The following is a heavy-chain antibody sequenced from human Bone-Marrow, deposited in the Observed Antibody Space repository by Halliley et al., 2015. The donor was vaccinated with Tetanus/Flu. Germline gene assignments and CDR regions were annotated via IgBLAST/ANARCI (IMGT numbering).Heavy chain of an antibody. CDR3: ARADGFSRSPTNKGLDC. V-gene: IGHV3-21*01. Sequence: RPGSTDEYYADSVKGRFTISRDYDKNSAFLQITNLRAEDTGVYYCARADGFSRSPTNKGLDCWGKGTQVTVFS. J-gene: IGHJ4*03. CDR2: RPGSTDE. D-gene: IGHD2-2*01.